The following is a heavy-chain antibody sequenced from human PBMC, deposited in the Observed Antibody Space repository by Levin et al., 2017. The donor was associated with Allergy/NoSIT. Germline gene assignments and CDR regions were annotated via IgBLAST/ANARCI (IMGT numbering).Heavy chain of an antibody. J-gene: IGHJ4*02. CDR1: GFTFSSYA. CDR2: ISGSGGTT. Sequence: PSETLSLTCAASGFTFSSYARSWVRQAPGKGLEWVSTISGSGGTTYYADSVKGRFTIPRDNSKNTLYLQMNSLRAEDTAVYYCAKRGFLDYWGQGTLVTVSS. D-gene: IGHD2/OR15-2a*01. CDR3: AKRGFLDY. V-gene: IGHV3-23*01.